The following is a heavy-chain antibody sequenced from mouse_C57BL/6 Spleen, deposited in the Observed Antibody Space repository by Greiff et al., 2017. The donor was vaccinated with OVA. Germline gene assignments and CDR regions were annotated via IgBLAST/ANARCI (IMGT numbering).Heavy chain of an antibody. J-gene: IGHJ4*01. Sequence: EVQLVESGPGLVKPSQSLSLTCSVTGYSITSGYYWNWIRQFPGNKLEWMGYISYDGSNNYNPSLKNRISITRDTSKNQFFLKLNSVTTEDTATYYCARWLPNYAMDYWGQGTSVTVSS. CDR2: ISYDGSN. CDR3: ARWLPNYAMDY. V-gene: IGHV3-6*01. D-gene: IGHD2-2*01. CDR1: GYSITSGYY.